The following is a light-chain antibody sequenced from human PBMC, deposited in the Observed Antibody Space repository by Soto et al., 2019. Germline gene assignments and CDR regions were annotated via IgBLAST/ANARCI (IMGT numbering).Light chain of an antibody. CDR3: QQYNKWPLT. Sequence: EVVLTQSPGTLSLSPGERSTLSCSSSQSVSSSYLAWYQQKPGQAPRLLIYGASTRATGIPVRFSGSASGTEFTLTISSLQSEDFTVYYCQQYNKWPLTFGQGTKVDIK. V-gene: IGKV3-15*01. CDR1: QSVSSSY. J-gene: IGKJ1*01. CDR2: GAS.